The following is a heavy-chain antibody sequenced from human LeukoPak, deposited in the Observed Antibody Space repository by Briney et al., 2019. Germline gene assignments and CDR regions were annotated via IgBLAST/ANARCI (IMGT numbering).Heavy chain of an antibody. V-gene: IGHV3-73*01. CDR3: AKTRSSSPTSY. CDR1: GFTFSGSA. Sequence: GGSLKLSCAASGFTFSGSAMHWVRQASGKGLEWVGRIRSKANSYATAYAASVKGRFTISRDNSKNTLYLQMNSLRAEDTAVYYCAKTRSSSPTSYWGQGTLVTVSS. D-gene: IGHD6-13*01. J-gene: IGHJ4*02. CDR2: IRSKANSYAT.